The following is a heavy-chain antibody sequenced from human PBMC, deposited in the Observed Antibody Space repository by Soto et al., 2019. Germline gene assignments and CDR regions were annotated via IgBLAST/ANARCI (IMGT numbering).Heavy chain of an antibody. Sequence: SETLSLTCSVSGGTISGYYWTWIRQPAGKGLEWIGRIYSSGNTKYNPSLQSRVTMSLDTSNNQFSLRLTSVTAADTAVHYCARGQRFSDWFDPWGQGTLVTVSS. D-gene: IGHD3-3*01. V-gene: IGHV4-4*07. J-gene: IGHJ5*02. CDR3: ARGQRFSDWFDP. CDR2: IYSSGNT. CDR1: GGTISGYY.